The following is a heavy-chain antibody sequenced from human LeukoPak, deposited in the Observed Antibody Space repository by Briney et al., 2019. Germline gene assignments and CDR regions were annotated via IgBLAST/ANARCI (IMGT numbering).Heavy chain of an antibody. CDR2: IYHSGST. CDR1: GYSISSGYY. CDR3: ARDLGLVVVPAAIDY. V-gene: IGHV4-38-2*02. J-gene: IGHJ4*02. D-gene: IGHD2-2*01. Sequence: PSETLSLTGTVSGYSISSGYYWGWIRQPPGKGLEWIGSIYHSGSTYYNPSLKSRVTVSVDTSKNQFSLKLSSVTAADTAVYYCARDLGLVVVPAAIDYWGQGTLVTVSS.